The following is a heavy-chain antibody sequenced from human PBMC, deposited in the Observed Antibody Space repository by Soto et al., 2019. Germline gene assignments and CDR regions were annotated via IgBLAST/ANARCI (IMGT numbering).Heavy chain of an antibody. CDR2: ISYDGSNK. J-gene: IGHJ4*02. V-gene: IGHV3-30*18. Sequence: PGGSLRLSCAASGFTFSSYGMHWVRQAPGKGLEWVAVISYDGSNKYYADSVKGRFTISRDNSKNTLYLQMNSLRAEDTAVYYCAKDIGWTNGVAEDPGFDYWGQGTLVTVSS. CDR1: GFTFSSYG. CDR3: AKDIGWTNGVAEDPGFDY. D-gene: IGHD6-19*01.